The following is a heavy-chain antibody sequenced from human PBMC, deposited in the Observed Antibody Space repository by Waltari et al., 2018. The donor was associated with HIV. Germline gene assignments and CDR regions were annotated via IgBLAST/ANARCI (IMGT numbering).Heavy chain of an antibody. Sequence: QAQLVQSGAEVTKLGASVTLSSKASGYTFTGYEISWVRQVPGQGLEWMGWISGYNDNTNYEQKFQGRVTMTADTSTGTAYLERRSLRSDDTAVYYCARDRRYDWELPGYSSWGQGTLVTVSS. D-gene: IGHD1-26*01. CDR1: GYTFTGYE. J-gene: IGHJ5*02. V-gene: IGHV1-18*01. CDR3: ARDRRYDWELPGYSS. CDR2: ISGYNDNT.